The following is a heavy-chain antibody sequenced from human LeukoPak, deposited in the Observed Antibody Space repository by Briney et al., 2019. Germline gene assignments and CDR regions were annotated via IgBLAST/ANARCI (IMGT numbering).Heavy chain of an antibody. V-gene: IGHV3-66*01. D-gene: IGHD4-17*01. CDR1: GXTVSSNY. Sequence: GGSLRLSCAASGXTVSSNYMSWVRXAPGKXXXXVSVIYSGGSTYYADSVKGRFTISRDNSKNTLYLQMNSLRAEDTAVYYCARDRGDYNGGGFDYWGQGTLVTVSS. J-gene: IGHJ4*02. CDR3: ARDRGDYNGGGFDY. CDR2: IYSGGST.